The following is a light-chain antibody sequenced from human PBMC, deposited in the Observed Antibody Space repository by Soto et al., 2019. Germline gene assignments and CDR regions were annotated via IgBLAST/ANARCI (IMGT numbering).Light chain of an antibody. CDR2: LGS. J-gene: IGKJ4*01. CDR3: MQVLQTPPT. V-gene: IGKV2-28*01. CDR1: QSLLQSNGNNQ. Sequence: EIVMTQSPLSLPVTPGEPASISCRSSQSLLQSNGNNQLGWVLQKPGQSPQLLMYLGSSRASGVPDRFSGSGSGPSFTLKISRVEPEDVGVYYCMQVLQTPPTFGGGTTVEIK.